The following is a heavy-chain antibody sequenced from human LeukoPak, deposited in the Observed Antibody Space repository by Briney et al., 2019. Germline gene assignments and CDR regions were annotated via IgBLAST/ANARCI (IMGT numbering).Heavy chain of an antibody. D-gene: IGHD2-21*02. CDR3: ARSGSPMTAMFDP. Sequence: SVKVSCKASGGTFSSYAISWVRQAPGQGLEWMGGIIPIFGTANYAQKFQGRATITADKSTSTAYMELSSLRSEDTAVYYCARSGSPMTAMFDPWGQGTLVTVSS. J-gene: IGHJ5*02. V-gene: IGHV1-69*06. CDR2: IIPIFGTA. CDR1: GGTFSSYA.